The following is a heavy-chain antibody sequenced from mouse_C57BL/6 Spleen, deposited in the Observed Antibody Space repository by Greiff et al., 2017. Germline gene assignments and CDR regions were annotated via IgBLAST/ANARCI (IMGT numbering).Heavy chain of an antibody. V-gene: IGHV5-6*01. Sequence: EVHLVESGGDLVKPGGSLKLSCAASGFTFSSYGMSWVRQTPDKRLEWVATISSGGSYTYYPDSVKGRFTISRDNAKNTLYLQMSRLKSEDTAMYYCARQDYSNPFDYWGQGTTLTVAS. D-gene: IGHD2-5*01. J-gene: IGHJ2*01. CDR3: ARQDYSNPFDY. CDR2: ISSGGSYT. CDR1: GFTFSSYG.